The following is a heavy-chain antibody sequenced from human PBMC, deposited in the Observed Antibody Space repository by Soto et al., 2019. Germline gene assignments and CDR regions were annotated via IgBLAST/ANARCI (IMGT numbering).Heavy chain of an antibody. D-gene: IGHD2-21*01. CDR1: DDSLSTYY. CDR2: IYASGST. V-gene: IGHV4-4*07. J-gene: IGHJ5*02. CDR3: ARSAIPRGGWFRP. Sequence: SETLSLNCNVSDDSLSTYYWSWIRQPAGKGLEWIGRIYASGSTNYNPSLKSRVSMSVDTSKKQFSLKMISVTAADTAIYYCARSAIPRGGWFRPWGQGVLVTVSS.